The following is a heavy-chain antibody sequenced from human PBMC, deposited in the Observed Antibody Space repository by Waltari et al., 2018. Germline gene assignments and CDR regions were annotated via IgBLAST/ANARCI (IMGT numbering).Heavy chain of an antibody. Sequence: VQLVESGGGLVQPGGSLRLSCAASGFPSSTFGRSWVRLAPGKGAEWVAIIRQDGSEKLYVDSVKGRFTISRDNAKNSVYLQMNFLRAEDTAVYYCAGSTGWLLESWGQGTLVTVSS. J-gene: IGHJ4*02. D-gene: IGHD6-19*01. V-gene: IGHV3-7*01. CDR2: IRQDGSEK. CDR1: GFPSSTFG. CDR3: AGSTGWLLES.